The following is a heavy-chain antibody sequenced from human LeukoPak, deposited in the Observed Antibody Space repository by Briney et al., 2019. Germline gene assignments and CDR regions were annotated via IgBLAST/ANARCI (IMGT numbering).Heavy chain of an antibody. Sequence: GGSLRLSCAASGFTFSNAWMSWVRQAPGKGLGWVGRIKSKTDGGTTDYAAPVKGRFTISRDDSKNTLYLQMNSLKTEDTAVYYCTTNPYYYYYMDVWGKGTTVTVSS. V-gene: IGHV3-15*01. J-gene: IGHJ6*03. CDR3: TTNPYYYYYMDV. CDR1: GFTFSNAW. CDR2: IKSKTDGGTT.